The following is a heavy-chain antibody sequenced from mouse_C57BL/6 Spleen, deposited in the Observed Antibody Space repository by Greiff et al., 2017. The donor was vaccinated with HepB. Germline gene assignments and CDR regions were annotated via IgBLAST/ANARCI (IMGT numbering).Heavy chain of an antibody. CDR3: ARQENYYGSSSLNFDV. V-gene: IGHV1-82*01. Sequence: QVQLQQSGPELVKPGASVKISCKASGYAFSSSWMNWVKQRPGKGLEWIGRIYPGDGDTKYNGKFKGKATLTADKSSSTAYMQLSSLTSEDSAVYFCARQENYYGSSSLNFDVWGTGTTVTVSS. J-gene: IGHJ1*03. CDR2: IYPGDGDT. CDR1: GYAFSSSW. D-gene: IGHD1-1*01.